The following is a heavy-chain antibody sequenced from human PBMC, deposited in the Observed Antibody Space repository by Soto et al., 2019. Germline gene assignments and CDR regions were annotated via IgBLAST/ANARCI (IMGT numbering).Heavy chain of an antibody. CDR2: ISGSGGST. V-gene: IGHV3-23*01. D-gene: IGHD3-10*01. Sequence: GGSLRLSCAASGFTFSSYAMSWVRQAPGKGLEWVSAISGSGGSTYYADSVKGRFTISRDNSKNTLYLQMNSLRAEDTAVYYCANSNYGPYDAFDIWGQGTMVTVSS. J-gene: IGHJ3*02. CDR3: ANSNYGPYDAFDI. CDR1: GFTFSSYA.